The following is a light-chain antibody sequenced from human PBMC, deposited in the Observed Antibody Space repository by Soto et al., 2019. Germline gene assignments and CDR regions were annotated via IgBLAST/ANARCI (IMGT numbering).Light chain of an antibody. J-gene: IGKJ1*01. CDR1: QGIRND. Sequence: ALQMTQSPSSLSASVGDRVTITCRASQGIRNDLGWYQQKPGKAPKLLIYAASSLQSGVPPRFSGSGSGTDFTLTISSLQPEDFATYYCLQDYNYPWTFGQGTKVEIK. V-gene: IGKV1-6*02. CDR2: AAS. CDR3: LQDYNYPWT.